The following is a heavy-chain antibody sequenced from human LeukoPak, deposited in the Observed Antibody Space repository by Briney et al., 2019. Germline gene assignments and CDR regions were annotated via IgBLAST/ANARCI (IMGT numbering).Heavy chain of an antibody. J-gene: IGHJ4*02. Sequence: SETLSLTCTVSGVSISSYYWSWIRQPPGKGLEWIGYIYYSGSTNYNPSLKSRVTISVDTSKNQFSLKLSSVTAADTVVYYCATSIAAAGTVYYSFDYWGQGTLVTVSS. CDR1: GVSISSYY. CDR2: IYYSGST. V-gene: IGHV4-59*01. D-gene: IGHD6-13*01. CDR3: ATSIAAAGTVYYSFDY.